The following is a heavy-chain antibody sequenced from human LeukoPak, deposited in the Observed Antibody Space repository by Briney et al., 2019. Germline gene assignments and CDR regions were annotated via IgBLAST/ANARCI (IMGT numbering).Heavy chain of an antibody. CDR1: GGSISSGEYF. CDR2: IYHSGST. Sequence: PSQTLSLTCTVSGGSISSGEYFWGWIRQPPGKGLEWIGEIYHSGSTNYNPSLKSRVTISVDKSKNQFSLKLSSVTAADTAVYYCARVYYYDSSGYHGGAFDIWGQGTMVTVSS. CDR3: ARVYYYDSSGYHGGAFDI. V-gene: IGHV4-30-2*01. J-gene: IGHJ3*02. D-gene: IGHD3-22*01.